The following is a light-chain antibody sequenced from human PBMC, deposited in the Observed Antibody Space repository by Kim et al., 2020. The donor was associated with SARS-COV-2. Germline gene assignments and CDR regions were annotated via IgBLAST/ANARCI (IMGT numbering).Light chain of an antibody. Sequence: IQMNQSPSTLSASVGDRVTITCRTSQRISGFLAWYQQRPGKAPKLLIYKASILESGVPPRFSGSGSGTEFTLPISSLQPDDFATYYCQQYEADSTFGQGTNLEI. CDR1: QRISGF. CDR3: QQYEADST. V-gene: IGKV1-5*03. CDR2: KAS. J-gene: IGKJ2*01.